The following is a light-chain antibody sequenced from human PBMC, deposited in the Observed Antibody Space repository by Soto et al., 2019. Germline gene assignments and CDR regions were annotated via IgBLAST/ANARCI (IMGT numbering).Light chain of an antibody. CDR2: AAS. J-gene: IGKJ5*01. CDR1: QGISSY. V-gene: IGKV1-9*01. Sequence: DIQLTQSPSFLSASVGDRVTITCRASQGISSYLAWYQKKPGKAPKLLIYAASTLKSGVPSRFSGSGSGTEFTLTISSLQPEDFATYYFQQLNSYPHTFGQGTRLEIK. CDR3: QQLNSYPHT.